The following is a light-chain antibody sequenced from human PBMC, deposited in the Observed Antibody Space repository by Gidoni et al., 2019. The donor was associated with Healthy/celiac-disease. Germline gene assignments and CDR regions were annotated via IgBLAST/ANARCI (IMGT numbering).Light chain of an antibody. CDR1: HGSSSA. Sequence: AIKLTQSPSSLSASAGDRVTITSRASHGSSSALAWYQQKPGKAPKLLIYDASSLESGVPSRFSGSGSATDFALTISSLQPEDFATYYCQQFNNYPLTFGGGTKVEIK. CDR2: DAS. CDR3: QQFNNYPLT. J-gene: IGKJ4*01. V-gene: IGKV1D-13*01.